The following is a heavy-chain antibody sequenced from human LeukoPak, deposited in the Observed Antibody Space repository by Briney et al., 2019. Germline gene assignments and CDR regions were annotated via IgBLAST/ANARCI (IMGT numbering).Heavy chain of an antibody. CDR2: LYHGGST. CDR1: GGSFSGYY. Sequence: SETLSLTCAVYGGSFSGYYWSWIRQPPGKGLEWIGYLYHGGSTNYNPSLKSRVTISGDTSKNHFSLNLSSVTAADTAMYYCARGRYYYDSGGYPYNWFDPWGQGTLVTVSS. J-gene: IGHJ5*02. CDR3: ARGRYYYDSGGYPYNWFDP. D-gene: IGHD3-22*01. V-gene: IGHV4-59*01.